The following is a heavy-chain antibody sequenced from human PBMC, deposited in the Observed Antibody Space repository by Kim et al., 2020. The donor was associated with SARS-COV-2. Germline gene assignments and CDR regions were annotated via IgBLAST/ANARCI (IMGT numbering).Heavy chain of an antibody. V-gene: IGHV3-33*05. CDR2: ISYDGNNK. D-gene: IGHD3-10*01. CDR1: GFTFSTYG. Sequence: GGSLTLSCAASGFTFSTYGMHWVRQAPGKGLEWVAVISYDGNNKYYADSVKGRFTISRDNSKNTLYLQMNSLRADDTAVYYCARPRGILWFGELLVWGQGTTVTVSS. J-gene: IGHJ6*02. CDR3: ARPRGILWFGELLV.